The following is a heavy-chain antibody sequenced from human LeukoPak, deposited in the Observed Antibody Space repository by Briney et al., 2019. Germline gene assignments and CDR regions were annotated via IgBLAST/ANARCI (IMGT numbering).Heavy chain of an antibody. Sequence: GGSLRLSCAASGFTFSSYSMNWVRQAPGKGLEWLASISNSSSYIYYADSVKGRFTISRDNAKTTLYLQMDSLRAEDTAVYYCASGQVDYYDSSGTEPYYWGQGTLVTVSS. J-gene: IGHJ4*02. CDR2: ISNSSSYI. CDR3: ASGQVDYYDSSGTEPYY. D-gene: IGHD3-22*01. CDR1: GFTFSSYS. V-gene: IGHV3-21*01.